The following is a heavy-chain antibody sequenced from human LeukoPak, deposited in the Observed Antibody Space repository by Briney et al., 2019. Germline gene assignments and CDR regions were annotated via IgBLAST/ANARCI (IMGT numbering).Heavy chain of an antibody. V-gene: IGHV4-34*01. J-gene: IGHJ5*02. Sequence: SETLSLTCAVYGGSFSGYYWSWIRQPPGKGLEWIGEINHSGSTNYNPSLKSRVTISVDTSKNQFSLKLSSVTAADTAVYYCAIHIVVVTAAKKKNWFDPWGQGTLVTVSS. D-gene: IGHD2-2*01. CDR1: GGSFSGYY. CDR2: INHSGST. CDR3: AIHIVVVTAAKKKNWFDP.